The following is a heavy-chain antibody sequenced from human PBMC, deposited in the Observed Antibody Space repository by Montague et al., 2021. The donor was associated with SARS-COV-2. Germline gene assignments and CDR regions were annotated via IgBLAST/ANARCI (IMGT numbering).Heavy chain of an antibody. CDR2: IDPSDSYT. Sequence: QSVAEVKKPGESLRISCKGSGYSFTSYWISWVRQMPGKGLEWMGRIDPSDSYTNYSPSFQGHVTISADKSISTAYLQWSSLKASDTAMYYCARGGRYSYGARTYYYYYGMDVWGQGTTIIVSS. J-gene: IGHJ6*02. CDR1: GYSFTSYW. V-gene: IGHV5-10-1*01. CDR3: ARGGRYSYGARTYYYYYGMDV. D-gene: IGHD5-18*01.